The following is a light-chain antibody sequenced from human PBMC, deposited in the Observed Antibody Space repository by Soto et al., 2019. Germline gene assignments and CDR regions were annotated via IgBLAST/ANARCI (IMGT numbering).Light chain of an antibody. CDR2: GAS. V-gene: IGKV3-15*01. J-gene: IGKJ1*01. CDR3: QQYNNWPRT. CDR1: QSVSTN. Sequence: EIVMTQSPGTLSLSPGERATLSCRASQSVSTNVAWYQQKPGQAPRLLIYGASTRATGIPAGFSGSGSGTEFTLTISSLQSEDFAVYYCQQYNNWPRTFGQGTKVDIK.